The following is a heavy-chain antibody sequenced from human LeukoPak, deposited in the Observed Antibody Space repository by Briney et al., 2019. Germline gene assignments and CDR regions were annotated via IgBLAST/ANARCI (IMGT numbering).Heavy chain of an antibody. CDR2: INSDGSST. D-gene: IGHD6-19*01. Sequence: QPGGSLRLSCAASGFTFSSYWMHWVRQPPGKGLVWVSRINSDGSSTTYADSVKGRFTISRDNSKNTVYLQMSSLRAEDTAVYYCVKDRSGWCDYWGQGTLVTVSS. J-gene: IGHJ4*02. CDR1: GFTFSSYW. V-gene: IGHV3-74*01. CDR3: VKDRSGWCDY.